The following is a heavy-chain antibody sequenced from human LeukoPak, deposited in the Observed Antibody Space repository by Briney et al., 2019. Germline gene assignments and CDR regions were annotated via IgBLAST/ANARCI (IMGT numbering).Heavy chain of an antibody. CDR3: ARDGDGSSWSRSDAFDI. CDR2: ISSSGSTI. D-gene: IGHD6-13*01. Sequence: GGSLRLSCAASGFTFSDYYMSWIRQAPGKGLEWVSYISSSGSTIYYADSMKGRFTISRDNAKNSLYLQMNSLRAEDTAVYYCARDGDGSSWSRSDAFDIWGQGTMVTVSS. CDR1: GFTFSDYY. J-gene: IGHJ3*02. V-gene: IGHV3-11*01.